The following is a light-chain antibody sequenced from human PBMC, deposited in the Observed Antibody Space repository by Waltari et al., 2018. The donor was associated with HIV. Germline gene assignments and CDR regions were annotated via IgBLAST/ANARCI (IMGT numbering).Light chain of an antibody. Sequence: QSFPAQPTPASWNPGQRVTISCSGNNFTIRTKSVNLYQPLPGTAPKPLIFSDNQRPSGVPDRFSGSKSGTSASLAISGLQSEDEGDYYCAAWDDSLAEPYVLFGGGTRLTVL. J-gene: IGLJ2*01. CDR1: NFTIRTKS. V-gene: IGLV1-44*01. CDR2: SDN. CDR3: AAWDDSLAEPYVL.